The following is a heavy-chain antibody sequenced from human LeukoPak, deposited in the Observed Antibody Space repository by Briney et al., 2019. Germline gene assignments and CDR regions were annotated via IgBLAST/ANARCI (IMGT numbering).Heavy chain of an antibody. CDR2: IYHSGST. CDR1: GGSISSGGYY. Sequence: SETLSLTCTVSGGSISSGGYYWSWIRQPPGKGLEWIGYIYHSGSTYYNPSLKSRVTISVDRSKNQFSLRLYSVTAADTAVYYCARALGGDYDFWSGSYYMDVWGKGTTVTVSS. D-gene: IGHD3-3*01. V-gene: IGHV4-30-2*01. CDR3: ARALGGDYDFWSGSYYMDV. J-gene: IGHJ6*03.